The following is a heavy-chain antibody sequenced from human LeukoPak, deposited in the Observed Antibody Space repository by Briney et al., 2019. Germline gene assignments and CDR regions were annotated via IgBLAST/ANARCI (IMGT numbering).Heavy chain of an antibody. CDR2: ISSSSSYI. CDR3: AKDRPRYCSGGSCYPGY. D-gene: IGHD2-15*01. J-gene: IGHJ4*02. CDR1: GFTFSSYS. Sequence: GGSLRLSCAASGFTFSSYSMNWVRQAPGKGLEWVSSISSSSSYIYYADSVKGRFTISRDNAKNSLYLQMNSLRAEDTAVYYCAKDRPRYCSGGSCYPGYWGQGTLVTVSS. V-gene: IGHV3-21*04.